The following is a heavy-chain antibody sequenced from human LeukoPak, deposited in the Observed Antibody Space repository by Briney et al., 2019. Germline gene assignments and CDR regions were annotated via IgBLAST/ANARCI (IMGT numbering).Heavy chain of an antibody. CDR3: AREKGYYYDSSGYPLFDY. D-gene: IGHD3-22*01. Sequence: GASVKVSCKASGYTFTSYGISCVRQAPGQGLEWMGWISAYNGNTNYAQKLQGRVTMTTDTSTSTAYMELRSLRSDDTAVYYCAREKGYYYDSSGYPLFDYWGQGTLVTVSS. CDR2: ISAYNGNT. V-gene: IGHV1-18*01. J-gene: IGHJ4*02. CDR1: GYTFTSYG.